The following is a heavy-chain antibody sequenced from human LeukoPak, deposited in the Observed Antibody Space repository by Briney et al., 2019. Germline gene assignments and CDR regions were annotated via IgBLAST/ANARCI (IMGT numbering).Heavy chain of an antibody. Sequence: SETLSLTCTVSGGSISSYYWSWIRQPPGKGLEWIGYIYYSGSTNYNPSLKSRVTISVDTSKNQFSLKLSSVTAADTAVYYCAGPPGESGYDSDYFDYGGRGPLVTVSS. CDR2: IYYSGST. V-gene: IGHV4-59*01. D-gene: IGHD5-12*01. CDR1: GGSISSYY. J-gene: IGHJ4*02. CDR3: AGPPGESGYDSDYFDY.